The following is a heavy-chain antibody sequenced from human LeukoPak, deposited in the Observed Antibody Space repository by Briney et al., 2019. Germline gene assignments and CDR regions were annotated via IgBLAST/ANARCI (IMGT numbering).Heavy chain of an antibody. CDR2: IHHSGST. CDR1: GGFISSYY. Sequence: SETLSLTCTVSGGFISSYYWSWIRQPPGKGLEWIGYIHHSGSTNYKPSLKSRVTISVDTSKNQFSLKLTSVTAADTAVYYCARDAVSGTPAFDVWGQGTMVTVSS. J-gene: IGHJ3*01. D-gene: IGHD1-14*01. V-gene: IGHV4-59*01. CDR3: ARDAVSGTPAFDV.